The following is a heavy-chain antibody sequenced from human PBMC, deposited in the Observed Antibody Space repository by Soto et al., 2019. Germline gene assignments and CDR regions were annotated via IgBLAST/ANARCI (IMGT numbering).Heavy chain of an antibody. CDR2: ISYDGSNK. CDR3: AKGVAS. V-gene: IGHV3-30*18. CDR1: GFTFSSYG. D-gene: IGHD2-15*01. Sequence: QVQLVESGGGVVQPGRSLRLSCAASGFTFSSYGMHWVRQAPGKGLEWVAVISYDGSNKYYADSVKGRFTISRDNSKNTLYLQMNSLRAEETAVYYCAKGVASWGQGTLVTVSS. J-gene: IGHJ5*02.